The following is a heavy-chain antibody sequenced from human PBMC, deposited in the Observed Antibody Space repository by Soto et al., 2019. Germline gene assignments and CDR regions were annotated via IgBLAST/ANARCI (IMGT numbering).Heavy chain of an antibody. CDR1: GGSISSYY. J-gene: IGHJ5*02. D-gene: IGHD3-22*01. Sequence: PSGDPSLTCTVSGGSISSYYWSWIRQPPGKGLEWIGYIYYSGSTNYNPSLKSRVTISVDTSKNQFSLKLSSVTAADTAVYYCARGTYYYDSSGYYNWFDPWGQGTLVTVSS. CDR2: IYYSGST. CDR3: ARGTYYYDSSGYYNWFDP. V-gene: IGHV4-59*01.